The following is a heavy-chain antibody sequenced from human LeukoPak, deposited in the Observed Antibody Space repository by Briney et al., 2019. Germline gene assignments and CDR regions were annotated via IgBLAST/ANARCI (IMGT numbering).Heavy chain of an antibody. V-gene: IGHV4-59*01. CDR1: GSSISSYY. CDR3: ARDMSGGGLGFDY. J-gene: IGHJ4*02. D-gene: IGHD3-10*02. Sequence: SETLSLTCTVSGSSISSYYWSRIRQPPGKGLEWIGYIYYSGSTNYNPSLKSRVTISVDTSKNQFSLKLSSVTAADTAVYYCARDMSGGGLGFDYWGQGTLVTVSS. CDR2: IYYSGST.